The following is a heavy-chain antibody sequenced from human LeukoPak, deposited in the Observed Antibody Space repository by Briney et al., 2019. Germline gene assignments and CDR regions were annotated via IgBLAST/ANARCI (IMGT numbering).Heavy chain of an antibody. J-gene: IGHJ5*02. V-gene: IGHV1-2*02. CDR3: ARDLPRYCSSTSCPNWFDP. CDR2: INPNGGGT. Sequence: ASVKVSCRASGYTFTGYYMHWVRQAPGQGLEWMGWINPNGGGTNYAQKFQGRVTMTRDTSISTAYMELSRLRSDDTAVYYCARDLPRYCSSTSCPNWFDPWGQGTLVTVSS. D-gene: IGHD2-2*01. CDR1: GYTFTGYY.